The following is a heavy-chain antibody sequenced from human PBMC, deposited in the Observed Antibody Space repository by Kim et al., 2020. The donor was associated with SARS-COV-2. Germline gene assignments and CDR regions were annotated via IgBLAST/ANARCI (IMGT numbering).Heavy chain of an antibody. CDR3: AKAPWTH. D-gene: IGHD1-1*01. CDR2: GGST. V-gene: IGHV3-23*01. Sequence: GGSTTHAHSVKGRLTTARDNSKNTLYLQMNSLRAEDTAVYYCAKAPWTHWGQGTLVTVSS. J-gene: IGHJ4*02.